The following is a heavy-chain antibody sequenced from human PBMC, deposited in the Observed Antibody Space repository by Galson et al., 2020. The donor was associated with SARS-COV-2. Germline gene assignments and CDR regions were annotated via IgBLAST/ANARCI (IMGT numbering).Heavy chain of an antibody. CDR2: ISYDGSNK. V-gene: IGHV3-30*01. Sequence: GGSLRLSCAASGFTFSSYAMHWVRQAPGKGLEWVAAISYDGSNKYYADSVKGRFTISRDNSKNTLYLQMNSLRAEDTAVYYCARDQRLTPPQVAGTSGDNWFDPWGQGTLVTVSS. D-gene: IGHD6-19*01. CDR3: ARDQRLTPPQVAGTSGDNWFDP. CDR1: GFTFSSYA. J-gene: IGHJ5*02.